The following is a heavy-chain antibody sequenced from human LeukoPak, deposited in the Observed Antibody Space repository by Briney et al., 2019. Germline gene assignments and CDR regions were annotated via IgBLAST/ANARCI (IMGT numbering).Heavy chain of an antibody. CDR3: ALYSSGWSGPQRRRGSFDY. Sequence: PSETLSLTCTGSGGSISSYCWSWIRQPPGKGLEWIGYIYYSGSTNYNPSLKSRVTISVDTSKNQFSLKLSSVTAADTAVYYCALYSSGWSGPQRRRGSFDYWGQGTLVTVSS. J-gene: IGHJ4*02. V-gene: IGHV4-59*01. D-gene: IGHD6-19*01. CDR1: GGSISSYC. CDR2: IYYSGST.